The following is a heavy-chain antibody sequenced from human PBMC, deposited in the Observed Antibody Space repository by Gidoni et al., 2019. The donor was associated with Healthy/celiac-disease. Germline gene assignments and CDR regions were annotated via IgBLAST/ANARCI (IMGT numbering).Heavy chain of an antibody. CDR2: ISYEGSNK. Sequence: QVQLVASGGGVVQPGRSLRPSCAASGFPFRRYGMHWVRQAPGKGLEWVAVISYEGSNKYYADSVKGRFTISRDNSKNTLYLQMNSLRAEDTAVYYGARDLQSRGRYYDSSGFPIAVGNYWGQGTLVTVSS. V-gene: IGHV3-30*03. D-gene: IGHD3-22*01. CDR1: GFPFRRYG. J-gene: IGHJ4*02. CDR3: ARDLQSRGRYYDSSGFPIAVGNY.